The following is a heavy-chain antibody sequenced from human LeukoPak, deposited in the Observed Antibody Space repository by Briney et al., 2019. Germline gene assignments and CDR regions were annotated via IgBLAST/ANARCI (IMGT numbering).Heavy chain of an antibody. J-gene: IGHJ4*02. D-gene: IGHD6-19*01. CDR2: ISGGAAST. V-gene: IGHV3-23*01. CDR3: AKYGIEVAGKALPDW. Sequence: GGFLRLSCAASGFTFSSYAMSWVRQAPGKGLEWVSSISGGAASTDYVDSVKGRFTISRDNSKNTLYLQMNSLRAEDTAVYYCAKYGIEVAGKALPDWWGQGTLVTVSS. CDR1: GFTFSSYA.